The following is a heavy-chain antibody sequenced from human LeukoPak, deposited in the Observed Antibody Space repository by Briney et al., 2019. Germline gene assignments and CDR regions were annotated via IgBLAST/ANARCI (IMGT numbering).Heavy chain of an antibody. Sequence: PGGSPRLSCAASGFTVSSNYMSWVRQAPGKGLEWVSVIYSGGSTYYADSVKGRFTISRDNSKNTLYPQMNSLRAEDTAVYYCARGGSYGTAGPKFDYWGQGTLVTVSS. D-gene: IGHD2-8*02. J-gene: IGHJ4*02. V-gene: IGHV3-53*01. CDR3: ARGGSYGTAGPKFDY. CDR1: GFTVSSNY. CDR2: IYSGGST.